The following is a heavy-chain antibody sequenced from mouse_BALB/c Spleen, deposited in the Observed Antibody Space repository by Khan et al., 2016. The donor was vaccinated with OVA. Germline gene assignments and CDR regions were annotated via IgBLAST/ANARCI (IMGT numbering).Heavy chain of an antibody. CDR3: ARAMGGKVPLDY. J-gene: IGHJ2*01. CDR2: IAPGSGST. D-gene: IGHD1-1*02. V-gene: IGHV1S41*01. Sequence: DLVKPGASVKLSCKASGYTFTSYWINWIKQRPGQGLEWIGRIAPGSGSTYYNEMFKGKATLTVDTTSSTAYIQLSSLSSEDSAVYFCARAMGGKVPLDYGGQGTTLTVSS. CDR1: GYTFTSYW.